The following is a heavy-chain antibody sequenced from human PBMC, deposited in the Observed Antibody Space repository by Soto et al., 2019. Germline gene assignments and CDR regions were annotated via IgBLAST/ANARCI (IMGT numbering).Heavy chain of an antibody. CDR3: ARENPPQSGSFYDY. Sequence: ASVKVSCEASGYTFTSHIIHWVRQAPGQRLEWLGWITAGAGYTDYSQNFHGRVTITRDTSASTVYMELSSLISEDTAIYYCARENPPQSGSFYDYWGQGTLVTVSS. CDR1: GYTFTSHI. D-gene: IGHD1-26*01. J-gene: IGHJ4*02. CDR2: ITAGAGYT. V-gene: IGHV1-3*01.